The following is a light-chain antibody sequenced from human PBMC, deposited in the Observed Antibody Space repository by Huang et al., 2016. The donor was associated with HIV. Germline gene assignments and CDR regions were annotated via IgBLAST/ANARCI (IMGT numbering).Light chain of an antibody. Sequence: EIVLTQSPATLSLSPGEKATLSCRASQRIDNFLAWYQQKPGQAPRLLIYDAYNRAPGIPARFIGRGSGTDFTLTISSLEPEDFAIYYCQQRGNSWTFGQGTKVEIK. CDR1: QRIDNF. V-gene: IGKV3-11*01. CDR2: DAY. J-gene: IGKJ1*01. CDR3: QQRGNSWT.